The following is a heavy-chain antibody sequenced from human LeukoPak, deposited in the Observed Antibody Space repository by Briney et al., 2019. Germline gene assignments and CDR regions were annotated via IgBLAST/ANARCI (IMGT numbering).Heavy chain of an antibody. Sequence: ASVKVSCKASGYTFTSYGISWVRQAPGQGLEWMGWISAYNGNTNYAQKLQGRVTMPTDTSTSTAYLALRSLSSDDTAVYSCARAPPRSSGSYYNYYYYYGMDVWGQGTTVTVSS. CDR2: ISAYNGNT. CDR1: GYTFTSYG. J-gene: IGHJ6*02. D-gene: IGHD3-10*01. V-gene: IGHV1-18*01. CDR3: ARAPPRSSGSYYNYYYYYGMDV.